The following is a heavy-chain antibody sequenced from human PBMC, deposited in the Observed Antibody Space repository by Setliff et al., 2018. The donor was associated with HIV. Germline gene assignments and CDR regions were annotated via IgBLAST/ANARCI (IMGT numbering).Heavy chain of an antibody. V-gene: IGHV1-69*05. CDR3: ARDFGGYCSSMSCPGLFDP. D-gene: IGHD2-2*01. CDR1: GGPFSSYA. Sequence: SVKVSCKASGGPFSSYAISWVRQAPGQGLEWMGGIIPISGTVNYAQTIWGRVTITTHESTRTPYMELSSLRSEDTAVYYCARDFGGYCSSMSCPGLFDPGGQGTLVTVSS. J-gene: IGHJ5*02. CDR2: IIPISGTV.